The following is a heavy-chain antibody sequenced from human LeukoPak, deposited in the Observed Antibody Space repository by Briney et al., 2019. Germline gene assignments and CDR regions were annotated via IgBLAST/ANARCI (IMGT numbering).Heavy chain of an antibody. CDR1: GYTFTSYG. V-gene: IGHV1-18*01. J-gene: IGHJ5*02. CDR2: ISAYNGNT. Sequence: ASVKASCRASGYTFTSYGISWVRQAPGQGLEWMGWISAYNGNTNYAQKLQGRVTMTTDTSTSTAYMELRSLRSDDTAVYYCARDLTYDFWSGYYTNWFDPWGQGTLVTVSS. CDR3: ARDLTYDFWSGYYTNWFDP. D-gene: IGHD3-3*01.